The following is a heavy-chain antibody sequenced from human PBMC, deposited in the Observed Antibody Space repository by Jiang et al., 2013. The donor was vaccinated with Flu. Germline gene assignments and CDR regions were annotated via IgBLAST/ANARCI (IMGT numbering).Heavy chain of an antibody. J-gene: IGHJ4*02. CDR1: GFSLSTSGMR. CDR2: IDWDDDK. V-gene: IGHV2-70*04. Sequence: KPTQTLTLTCTFSGFSLSTSGMRVSWIRQPPGKALEWLARIDWDDDKFYSTSLKTRLTISKDTSKNQVVLTMTNMDPVDTATYYCARTPIAVAGLDYWGQGTLVTVSS. D-gene: IGHD6-19*01. CDR3: ARTPIAVAGLDY.